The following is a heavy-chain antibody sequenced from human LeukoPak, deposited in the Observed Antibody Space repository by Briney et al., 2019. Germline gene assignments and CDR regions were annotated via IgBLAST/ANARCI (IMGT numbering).Heavy chain of an antibody. CDR3: ARVSGWYLDYYYYYGMDV. CDR1: GFTFSSYS. J-gene: IGHJ6*02. V-gene: IGHV3-21*01. D-gene: IGHD6-19*01. CDR2: ISSSSSYT. Sequence: GGSLRLSCVDSGFTFSSYSMNWVRQAPGKGLEWVSSISSSSSYTNYADSVRGRFTISRENAKNSLYLQMNSLRAEDTAVYYCARVSGWYLDYYYYYGMDVWGQGTTVTVSS.